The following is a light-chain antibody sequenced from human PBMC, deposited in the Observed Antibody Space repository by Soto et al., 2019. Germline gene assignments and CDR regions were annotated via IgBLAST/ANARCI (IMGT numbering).Light chain of an antibody. CDR2: DAS. V-gene: IGKV3D-15*01. Sequence: IVLTQSPGTLSLSPGERATLSCRASQSVSTSYLAWYQQKPGRAPRLLIYDASTRATGTPARFSGSGSGTKFTLSISSLQSEDFAVYYCQQYNNWPITFGQGTRLEIK. CDR1: QSVSTSY. CDR3: QQYNNWPIT. J-gene: IGKJ5*01.